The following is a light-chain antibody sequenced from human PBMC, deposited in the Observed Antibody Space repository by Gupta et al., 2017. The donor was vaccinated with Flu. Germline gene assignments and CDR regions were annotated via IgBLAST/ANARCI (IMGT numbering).Light chain of an antibody. CDR3: GTGDSSRSAVV. Sequence: KGTISCSGSSSNNGSNYVAWYHQHQGRAPKLLIYENDKRPSGRPDRFSGATYGTSATLRTTGLNTGEEADYYCGTGDSSRSAVVFGGGTKLTVL. V-gene: IGLV1-51*02. CDR1: SSNNGSNY. J-gene: IGLJ2*01. CDR2: END.